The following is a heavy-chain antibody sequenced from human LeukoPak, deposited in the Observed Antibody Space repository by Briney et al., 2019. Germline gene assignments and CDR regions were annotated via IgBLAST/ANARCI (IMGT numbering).Heavy chain of an antibody. CDR1: GFTFDDYA. Sequence: GGSLRLSCAASGFTFDDYAMHWVRQAPGKGLEWVSGISWNSGSIGYADSVKGQFTISRDNSKNTLYLQMNTLRAEDTAVYYCATYSGTFGFDYWGQGTLVTVSS. J-gene: IGHJ4*02. CDR3: ATYSGTFGFDY. CDR2: ISWNSGSI. D-gene: IGHD1-26*01. V-gene: IGHV3-9*01.